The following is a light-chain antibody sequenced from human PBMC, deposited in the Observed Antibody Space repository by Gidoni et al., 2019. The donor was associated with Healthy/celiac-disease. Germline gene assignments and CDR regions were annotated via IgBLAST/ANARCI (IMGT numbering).Light chain of an antibody. J-gene: IGKJ1*01. CDR2: GAS. Sequence: EIVMTQSPATLSVSPGERATLSYRASQSVSSNLAWYQQKPGQAPRLLIYGASTRATGIPARFSGSGSGTEFTLTISSLQSEDFAVYYCQQYNNWETFGQGTKVEI. V-gene: IGKV3-15*01. CDR3: QQYNNWET. CDR1: QSVSSN.